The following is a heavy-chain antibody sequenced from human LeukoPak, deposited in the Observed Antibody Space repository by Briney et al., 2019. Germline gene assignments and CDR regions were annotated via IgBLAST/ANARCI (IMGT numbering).Heavy chain of an antibody. Sequence: SETLSLTCTVSGGSISSSGYYWGWIRQPPGKGLEWIASIYYSGSTYYNPSLKSRVTISLDTSKNQLSLKLSSLTAADTAVYYCARHEYSGSYYGLSWFDPWGQGTLVTVSS. CDR3: ARHEYSGSYYGLSWFDP. CDR2: IYYSGST. J-gene: IGHJ5*02. CDR1: GGSISSSGYY. V-gene: IGHV4-39*01. D-gene: IGHD1-26*01.